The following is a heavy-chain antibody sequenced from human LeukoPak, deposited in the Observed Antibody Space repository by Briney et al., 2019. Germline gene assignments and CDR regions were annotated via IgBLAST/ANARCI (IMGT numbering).Heavy chain of an antibody. V-gene: IGHV4-4*07. CDR1: GGSISSHY. Sequence: PSETLSLTCTVSGGSISSHYWNWIRQPAGKGLEWIGRFYSSGSTNYTPSLKSRVTMSVDTSRNQFSLSLNSVTAADTAVYYCARTTDGYNSDAFDIWGQGTMVTVSS. J-gene: IGHJ3*02. CDR3: ARTTDGYNSDAFDI. D-gene: IGHD5-24*01. CDR2: FYSSGST.